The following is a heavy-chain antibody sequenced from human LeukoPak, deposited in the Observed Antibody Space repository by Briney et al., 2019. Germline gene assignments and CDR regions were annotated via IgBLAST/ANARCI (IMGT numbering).Heavy chain of an antibody. CDR3: ARVAGGSLLHSHAFDI. J-gene: IGHJ3*02. CDR1: GFTVSSYY. V-gene: IGHV3-53*01. CDR2: IYTGGGR. D-gene: IGHD3-22*01. Sequence: GGSLRLSCAASGFTVSSYYMNWVRQAPGKELEWVSVIYTGGGRYYADSVKGRFTISRDNAKSSLYLQMNSLRAEDTAVYYCARVAGGSLLHSHAFDIWGQGTMVTVSS.